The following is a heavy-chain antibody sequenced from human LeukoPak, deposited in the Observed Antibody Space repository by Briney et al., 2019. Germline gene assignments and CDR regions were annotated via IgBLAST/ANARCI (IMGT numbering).Heavy chain of an antibody. CDR1: GFTFSSYS. Sequence: GGSLRLSCAASGFTFSSYSMNWVRQAPGKGLEWVSSISSSSSYIYYADSVKGRFTISRDNAKNSLYLQMNSPRAEDTAVYYCARDFSVTFDYWGQGTLVTVSS. V-gene: IGHV3-21*01. CDR3: ARDFSVTFDY. D-gene: IGHD4-17*01. J-gene: IGHJ4*02. CDR2: ISSSSSYI.